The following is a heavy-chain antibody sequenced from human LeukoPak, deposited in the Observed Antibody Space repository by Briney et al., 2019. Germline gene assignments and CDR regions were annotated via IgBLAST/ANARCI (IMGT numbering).Heavy chain of an antibody. CDR2: IIPIFGTA. V-gene: IGHV1-69*05. D-gene: IGHD6-13*01. Sequence: ASVKVSCKASGGTFSSYAISWERQAPGQGLEWMGGIIPIFGTANYAQKFQGRVTITTDESTSTAYMELSSLRSEDTAVYYCARAGSWYEEFDYWGQGTLVTVSS. CDR1: GGTFSSYA. CDR3: ARAGSWYEEFDY. J-gene: IGHJ4*02.